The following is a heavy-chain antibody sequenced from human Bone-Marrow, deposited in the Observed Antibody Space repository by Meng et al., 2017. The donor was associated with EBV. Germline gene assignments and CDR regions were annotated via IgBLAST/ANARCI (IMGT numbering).Heavy chain of an antibody. D-gene: IGHD4-17*01. CDR3: ARAAYGDYVLLDD. CDR1: GGSFSGYY. CDR2: INHSGST. Sequence: QVQLQQWGAGLLKPSETLSLTCAVYGGSFSGYYWSWIRQPPGKGLDWIGEINHSGSTNYNPSLKSRVTISVDTSKNQFSLKLSSVTAADTAVYYCARAAYGDYVLLDDWGQGTLGTVAS. J-gene: IGHJ4*02. V-gene: IGHV4-34*01.